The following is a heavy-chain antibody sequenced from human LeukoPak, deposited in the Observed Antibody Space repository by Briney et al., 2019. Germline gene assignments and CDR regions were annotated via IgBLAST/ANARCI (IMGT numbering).Heavy chain of an antibody. J-gene: IGHJ3*02. V-gene: IGHV1-69*06. CDR1: GYTFSSYD. CDR3: ARSKYNWNYETDAFDI. D-gene: IGHD1-7*01. Sequence: ASVKVSCKASGYTFSSYDINWVRQATGQGLEWMGGVIPIFGTANYAQKFQGRVTITADKSTSTAYMELSSLRSEDTAVYYCARSKYNWNYETDAFDIWGQGTMVTVSS. CDR2: VIPIFGTA.